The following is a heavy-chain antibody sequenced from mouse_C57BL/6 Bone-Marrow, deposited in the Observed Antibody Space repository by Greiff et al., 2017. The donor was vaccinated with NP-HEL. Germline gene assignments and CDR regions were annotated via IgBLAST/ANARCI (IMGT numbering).Heavy chain of an antibody. CDR1: GYTFTDYY. V-gene: IGHV1-75*01. CDR2: IFPGSGRP. D-gene: IGHD2-5*01. J-gene: IGHJ1*03. CDR3: AREGLRVTTYFDV. Sequence: VQLQQSGPELVKPGASVKISCKASGYTFTDYYINWVKHRPGQGLEWIGWIFPGSGRPSYTEKFKGKATLTVDKSSSTAYRLLSSLTSEDAAVYFWAREGLRVTTYFDVWGTGTTVTVSS.